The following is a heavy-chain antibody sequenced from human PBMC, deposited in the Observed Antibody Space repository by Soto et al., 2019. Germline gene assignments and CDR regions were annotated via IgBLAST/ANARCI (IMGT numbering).Heavy chain of an antibody. D-gene: IGHD3-22*01. Sequence: SETLSLTCTVSGGSVTSGNYYWNWIRQTPGKGLEWIGYIYRSGSTKYNPSLRSRVTISVDTSKNQFSLKLSSVTAADTAVYYCARVYDSGGYRIYYYYGMDVWGQGTTVTVSS. V-gene: IGHV4-61*01. CDR3: ARVYDSGGYRIYYYYGMDV. J-gene: IGHJ6*02. CDR2: IYRSGST. CDR1: GGSVTSGNYY.